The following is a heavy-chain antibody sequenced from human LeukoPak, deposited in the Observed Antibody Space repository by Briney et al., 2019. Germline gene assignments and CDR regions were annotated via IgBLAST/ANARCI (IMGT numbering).Heavy chain of an antibody. Sequence: PGGSLRLSCAASGFTFSSYAMSWVRQAPGKGLEWVSAISGSGGSTYYADSVKGRFTISRDNSKNTLYLQMNSLRAEDTAVYYCAKSNCSSTSCQTYYYYGMDVWGQGTTVTVSS. V-gene: IGHV3-23*01. J-gene: IGHJ6*02. CDR1: GFTFSSYA. CDR2: ISGSGGST. CDR3: AKSNCSSTSCQTYYYYGMDV. D-gene: IGHD2-2*01.